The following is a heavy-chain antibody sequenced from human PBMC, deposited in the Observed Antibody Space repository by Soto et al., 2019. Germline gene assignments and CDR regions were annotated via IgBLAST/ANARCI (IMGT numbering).Heavy chain of an antibody. J-gene: IGHJ3*02. CDR3: ARSLRPDAFDI. D-gene: IGHD4-17*01. V-gene: IGHV4-30-4*01. CDR1: GGSISSGDYY. Sequence: SETLSLTCTVSGGSISSGDYYWSWIRQPPGKGLEWIGYIYYSGSTYYNPSLKSRVTISVDTSKSQFSLKLSSVTAADTAVYYCARSLRPDAFDIWGQGTMVTV. CDR2: IYYSGST.